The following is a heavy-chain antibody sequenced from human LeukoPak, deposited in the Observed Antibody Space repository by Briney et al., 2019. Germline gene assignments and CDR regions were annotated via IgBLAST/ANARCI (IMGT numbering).Heavy chain of an antibody. CDR2: IYYSGTT. CDR3: VSMGAGSGSYPFDY. V-gene: IGHV4-30-4*08. CDR1: GGSISSADHY. D-gene: IGHD3-10*01. Sequence: SETLSLTCTVSGGSISSADHYWSWIRQSPGKGLEWIGYIYYSGTTYYKPSLKSRVTISVGTSKNQFSLKLSSVTAADTAMYYCVSMGAGSGSYPFDYWGQGTLVTVSS. J-gene: IGHJ4*02.